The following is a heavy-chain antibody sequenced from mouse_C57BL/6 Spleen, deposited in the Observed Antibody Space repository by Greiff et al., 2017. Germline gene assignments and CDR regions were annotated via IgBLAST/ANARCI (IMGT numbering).Heavy chain of an antibody. J-gene: IGHJ2*01. D-gene: IGHD2-4*01. Sequence: QVQLQQPGAELVMPGASVKLSCKASGYTFTSYWMHWVKQRPGQGLEWIGEIDPSDSYTNYNQKFKGKSTLTVDKSSSTAYMQLSSLTSEDSAVYYCARDYDYAYFDYWGQGTTLTVAS. CDR2: IDPSDSYT. CDR1: GYTFTSYW. V-gene: IGHV1-69*01. CDR3: ARDYDYAYFDY.